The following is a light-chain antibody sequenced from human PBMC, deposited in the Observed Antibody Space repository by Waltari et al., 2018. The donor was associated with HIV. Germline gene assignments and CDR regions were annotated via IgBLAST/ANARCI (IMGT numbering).Light chain of an antibody. Sequence: EIVMTQSPVTLSVSPGERATLSCRASQSVYSNLAWYQQKPGQAPRLVIYCASTSATGIPARFSGSGSGTEFTLTISSLQSEDFALYYCQQYYDWPLTFGGGTKVEIK. V-gene: IGKV3-15*01. CDR2: CAS. CDR3: QQYYDWPLT. J-gene: IGKJ4*01. CDR1: QSVYSN.